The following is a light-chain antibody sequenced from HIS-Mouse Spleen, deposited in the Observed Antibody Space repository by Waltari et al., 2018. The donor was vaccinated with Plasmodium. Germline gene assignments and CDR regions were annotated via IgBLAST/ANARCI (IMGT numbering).Light chain of an antibody. CDR1: KLGDKY. Sequence: SYELTQPPSVSVSPGQTASITCSGDKLGDKYACWYQQKPGQSPVLVICQDSKRPSGIPERVSCSNSGNTATLTISGTQAMDEADYYCQAWDSSTVVFGGGTKLTVL. J-gene: IGLJ2*01. V-gene: IGLV3-1*01. CDR3: QAWDSSTVV. CDR2: QDS.